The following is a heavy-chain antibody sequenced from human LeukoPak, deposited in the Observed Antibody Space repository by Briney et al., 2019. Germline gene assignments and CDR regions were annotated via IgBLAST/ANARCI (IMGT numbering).Heavy chain of an antibody. CDR3: ARDLWGITMIVGPIEDY. J-gene: IGHJ4*02. CDR2: ISSSSSYI. D-gene: IGHD3-22*01. Sequence: GGSLRLSCAASGFTFSSYSMNWFRQAPGKGLEWVSSISSSSSYIYYADSVKGRFTISRDNAKNSLYLQMNSLRAEDTAVYYCARDLWGITMIVGPIEDYWGQGTLVTVSS. CDR1: GFTFSSYS. V-gene: IGHV3-21*01.